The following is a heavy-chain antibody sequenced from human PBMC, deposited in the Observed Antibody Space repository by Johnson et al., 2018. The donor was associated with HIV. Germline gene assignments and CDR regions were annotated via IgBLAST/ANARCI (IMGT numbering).Heavy chain of an antibody. CDR3: AKAYSAVVGDAFDI. V-gene: IGHV3-30*02. Sequence: QVQLVESGGGVVQPGRSRRLSCAASGFIFSSYGMHWVRQAPGKGLEWVAFIRYDGSNKYYAESVQGRFTISSDNSKNKLYLQRKRRRAEVTAVYYCAKAYSAVVGDAFDIWGQGTMVIVSS. J-gene: IGHJ3*02. D-gene: IGHD3-22*01. CDR1: GFIFSSYG. CDR2: IRYDGSNK.